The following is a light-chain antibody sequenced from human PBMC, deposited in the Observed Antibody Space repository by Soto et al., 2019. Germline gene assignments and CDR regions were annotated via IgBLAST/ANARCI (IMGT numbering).Light chain of an antibody. CDR1: QSVFYSRNNKNY. Sequence: DIVMTQSPDSLAVSLGETATISCKSSQSVFYSRNNKNYLAWYQKKPGQPPKLLIYWASTRESGVPDRFNGSGSGTDFTLTISSLQAEDVAVYYCQQCFSLPLLFGQGTKLEIK. CDR2: WAS. CDR3: QQCFSLPLL. J-gene: IGKJ2*01. V-gene: IGKV4-1*01.